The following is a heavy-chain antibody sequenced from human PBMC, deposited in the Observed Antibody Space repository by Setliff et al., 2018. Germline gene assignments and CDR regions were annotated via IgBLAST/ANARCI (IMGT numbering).Heavy chain of an antibody. D-gene: IGHD3-16*01. V-gene: IGHV4-39*07. CDR2: IYFNGNT. CDR1: GGSISTSNYH. CDR3: VRVRVVQGYYEFDF. Sequence: PSETLSLTCNVSGGSISTSNYHWGWVRQPPGKGLEWIANIYFNGNTVKQPYLKSRVSISIDTSKNHFSLGLSSVIAADTATCYCVRVRVVQGYYEFDFWGQGALVTVSS. J-gene: IGHJ4*02.